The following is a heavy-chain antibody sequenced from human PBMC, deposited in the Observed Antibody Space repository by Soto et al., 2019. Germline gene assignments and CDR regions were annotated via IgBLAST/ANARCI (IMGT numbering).Heavy chain of an antibody. V-gene: IGHV1-69*04. CDR3: ARDRAESIFGVVIKTDYYYYYMDV. D-gene: IGHD3-3*01. CDR2: IIPILGIA. J-gene: IGHJ6*03. CDR1: GGTFSSYT. Sequence: SVKVSCKASGGTFSSYTISWVRQAPGQGLEWMGRIIPILGIANYAQKFQGRVTITADKSTSTAYMELSSLRSEDTAVYYCARDRAESIFGVVIKTDYYYYYMDVWGKGTTVTVSS.